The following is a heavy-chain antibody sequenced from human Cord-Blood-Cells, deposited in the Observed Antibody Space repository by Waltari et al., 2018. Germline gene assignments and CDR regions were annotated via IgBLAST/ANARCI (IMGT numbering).Heavy chain of an antibody. CDR2: INAGNGNT. J-gene: IGHJ4*02. CDR3: ARDPSSSSFDY. CDR1: GYTFTSYA. D-gene: IGHD6-6*01. V-gene: IGHV1-3*01. Sequence: QVQLVQSGAEVKKPGASVKGSCKASGYTFTSYAMHWVRQAPGQRLEWMGCINAGNGNTKYSQKFQGRVTITRDTSASTAYMELSSLRSEDTAVYYCARDPSSSSFDYWGQGTLVTVSS.